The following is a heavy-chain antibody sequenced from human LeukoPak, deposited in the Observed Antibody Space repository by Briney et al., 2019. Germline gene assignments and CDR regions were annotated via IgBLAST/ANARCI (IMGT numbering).Heavy chain of an antibody. CDR1: GGSISRYY. CDR3: AGADIGGGYYHWFDL. Sequence: SETLSLTCTVSGGSISRYYWGWVRQPAREGLEWIWRIYNSGSTNYNPSLKSRVTMSVDTSKNQFSLKLSSVTAADTAVYYCAGADIGGGYYHWFDLWGQGTLVTVSS. D-gene: IGHD3-22*01. CDR2: IYNSGST. V-gene: IGHV4-4*07. J-gene: IGHJ5*02.